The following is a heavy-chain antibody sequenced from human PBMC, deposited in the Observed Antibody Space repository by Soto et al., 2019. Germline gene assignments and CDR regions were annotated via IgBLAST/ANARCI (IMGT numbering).Heavy chain of an antibody. D-gene: IGHD3-10*01. CDR1: GVTFSSYA. CDR2: IIPIFGTA. V-gene: IGHV1-69*13. J-gene: IGHJ6*02. Sequence: ASVKVSCKASGVTFSSYAISWVRQAPGQGLEWMGGIIPIFGTANYAQKFQGRVTITADESTSTAYMELSSLRSEDTAVYYCARGKRGGYYYYGMDVWGQGTTVTVSS. CDR3: ARGKRGGYYYYGMDV.